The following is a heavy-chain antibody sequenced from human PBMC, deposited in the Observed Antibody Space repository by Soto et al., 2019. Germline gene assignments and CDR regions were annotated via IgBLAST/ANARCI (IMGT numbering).Heavy chain of an antibody. J-gene: IGHJ6*02. CDR1: GGSISSGGYY. CDR2: IYYSGST. D-gene: IGHD4-17*01. V-gene: IGHV4-31*01. Sequence: SETLSLTCTVSGGSISSGGYYWSWIRQHPGKGLEWIGYIYYSGSTYYNPSLKSLVTISVDTSKNQFSLKLSSVTAADTAVYYSARDRYGDYYGMDVWGQGTTVTVSS. CDR3: ARDRYGDYYGMDV.